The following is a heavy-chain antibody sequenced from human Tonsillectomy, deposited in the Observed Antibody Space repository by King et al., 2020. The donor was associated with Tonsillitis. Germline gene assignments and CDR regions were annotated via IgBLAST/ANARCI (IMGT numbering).Heavy chain of an antibody. CDR2: IDWDDVK. CDR1: GFSLSTRGMR. V-gene: IGHV2-70*04. Sequence: TLKESGPALVKPTQSLTLTCNFSGFSLSTRGMRVGWIRQPPGKALEWLARIDWDDVKFYRASLKTRPTNSKDTSKNQVVLTMTNLDPVDTGTYYCARSRIQGSDLDYWGQGILVTVSS. J-gene: IGHJ4*02. CDR3: ARSRIQGSDLDY. D-gene: IGHD6-19*01.